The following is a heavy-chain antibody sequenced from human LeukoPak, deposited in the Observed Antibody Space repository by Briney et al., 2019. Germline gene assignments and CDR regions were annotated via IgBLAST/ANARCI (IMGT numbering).Heavy chain of an antibody. J-gene: IGHJ4*02. D-gene: IGHD2-15*01. Sequence: ASVKVSCKASGYTFTSYGISWVRQAPGQGLEWMGWISAYNGNTNYAQKLQGRVTTTTDTSTSTAYMELRSLRSDDTAVYYCARDEEYLGYCSGGSCYGLYYFDYWGQGTLVTVSS. CDR1: GYTFTSYG. CDR2: ISAYNGNT. CDR3: ARDEEYLGYCSGGSCYGLYYFDY. V-gene: IGHV1-18*01.